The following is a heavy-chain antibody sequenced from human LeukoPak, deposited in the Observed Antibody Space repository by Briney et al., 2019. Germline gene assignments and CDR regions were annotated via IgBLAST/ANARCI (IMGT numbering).Heavy chain of an antibody. CDR2: INPSGGST. J-gene: IGHJ4*02. Sequence: GASVKVSCKASGYTFTSYYMHWVRQAPGQGLEWMGIINPSGGSTSYAQKFQGRVTMTRDTSTSTAYMELSSLRSEDTAVYYCAREGYSYGLDYWGQGTLVTVSS. V-gene: IGHV1-46*01. CDR3: AREGYSYGLDY. D-gene: IGHD5-18*01. CDR1: GYTFTSYY.